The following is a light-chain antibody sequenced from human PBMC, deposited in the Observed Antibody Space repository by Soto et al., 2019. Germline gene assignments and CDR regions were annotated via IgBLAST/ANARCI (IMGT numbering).Light chain of an antibody. V-gene: IGKV3-20*01. CDR3: QQYAGSPRT. CDR2: SAS. CDR1: QNLGTLY. Sequence: EIMLTQSPGTLSLLPLERXPLXCRASQNLGTLYLAWFQQKSGQAPRLLIYSASRRATGIPDRFTGSGSGTDFTLTINRVEPEDFAVYFCQQYAGSPRTFGQGTKVDNK. J-gene: IGKJ1*01.